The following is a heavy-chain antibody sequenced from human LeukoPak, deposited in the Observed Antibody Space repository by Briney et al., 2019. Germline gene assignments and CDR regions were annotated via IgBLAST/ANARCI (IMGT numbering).Heavy chain of an antibody. V-gene: IGHV3-64*01. CDR2: ISSNGGST. CDR1: GFTFSSYA. Sequence: GGSLRLSCAASGFTFSSYAMHWVRQAPGKGLEYVSAISSNGGSTYYANSVKGRFTISRDNSKNTLYLQMGSLRAEDMAVYYCARGGHYDSNGYEPPDYWGQGTLVTVSS. CDR3: ARGGHYDSNGYEPPDY. J-gene: IGHJ4*02. D-gene: IGHD3-22*01.